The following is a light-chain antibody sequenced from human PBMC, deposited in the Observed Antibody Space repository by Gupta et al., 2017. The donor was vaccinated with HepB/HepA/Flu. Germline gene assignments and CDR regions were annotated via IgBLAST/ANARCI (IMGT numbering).Light chain of an antibody. J-gene: IGKJ1*01. Sequence: EIVLTQSPGTLSLSPGERATLSCRTSLTVWDSQLAWYQQKPSQPPRLLIYAISTRATGIPERVSGSGSGTDFTLTINRLEPEDFAVYYCQQDDSSTWTFGQGTRVEIK. V-gene: IGKV3-20*01. CDR1: LTVWDSQ. CDR3: QQDDSSTWT. CDR2: AIS.